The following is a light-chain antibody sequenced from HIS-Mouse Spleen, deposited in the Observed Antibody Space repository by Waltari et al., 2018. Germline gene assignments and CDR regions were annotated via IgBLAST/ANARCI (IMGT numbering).Light chain of an antibody. CDR2: EGS. Sequence: QSALTQPASVSGSPGQSITIACTGTSSDVGSYNLGSWYRQHPGKAPKLMVYEGSKRPSGVSNRFSGSKTSHKASLTMAGVQAEDEADYYCCSYAGSSTWVFGGGTKLTVL. CDR1: SSDVGSYNL. CDR3: CSYAGSSTWV. J-gene: IGLJ3*02. V-gene: IGLV2-23*01.